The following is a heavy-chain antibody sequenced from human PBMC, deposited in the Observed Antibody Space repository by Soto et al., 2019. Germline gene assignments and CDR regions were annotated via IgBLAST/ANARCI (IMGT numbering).Heavy chain of an antibody. CDR1: AASVSSNSAA. CDR3: ALCQPTGSGSRVPVVSSYWYYGMDV. CDR2: TYYRSKWYN. D-gene: IGHD3-10*01. V-gene: IGHV6-1*01. Sequence: PSQTLSLTCAISAASVSSNSAAWNWIRQSPSRGLERLGKTYYRSKWYNDYAVSVKSRITINPDTSKNQFSLQLKSVTPEHTAVYYCALCQPTGSGSRVPVVSSYWYYGMDVWDRGTTVAVS. J-gene: IGHJ6*02.